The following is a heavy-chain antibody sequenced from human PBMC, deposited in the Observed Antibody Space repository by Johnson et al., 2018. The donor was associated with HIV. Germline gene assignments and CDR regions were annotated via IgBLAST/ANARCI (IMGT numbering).Heavy chain of an antibody. CDR2: ISGSGSII. D-gene: IGHD6-19*01. Sequence: VQLVESGGGVVQPGRSLRLSCAASGFTFISYAMHWVRQAPGKGVEWLSYISGSGSIIYYADSVKGRFTISRDNFKNTLYLQMNSLRAEDTAVYYCARAFSSVWYPHDAFDIWGQGTMVTVSS. CDR1: GFTFISYA. CDR3: ARAFSSVWYPHDAFDI. J-gene: IGHJ3*02. V-gene: IGHV3-48*01.